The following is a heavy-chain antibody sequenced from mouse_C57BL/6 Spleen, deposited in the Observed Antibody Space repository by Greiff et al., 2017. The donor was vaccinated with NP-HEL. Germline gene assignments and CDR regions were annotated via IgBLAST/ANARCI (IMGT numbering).Heavy chain of an antibody. J-gene: IGHJ3*01. V-gene: IGHV5-4*01. CDR3: ARDPDYYVSSSWFAY. D-gene: IGHD1-1*01. CDR2: ISDGGSYA. CDR1: GFTFSSYA. Sequence: EVQRVESGGGLVKPGGSLKLSCAASGFTFSSYAMSWVRQTPEKRLEWVATISDGGSYAYYPDNVKGRFTISRDNAKNNLYLQMSHLKSEDTAMYYCARDPDYYVSSSWFAYWGQGTLVTVSA.